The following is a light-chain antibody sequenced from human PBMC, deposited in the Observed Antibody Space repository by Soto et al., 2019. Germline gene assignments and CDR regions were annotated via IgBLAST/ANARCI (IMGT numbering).Light chain of an antibody. J-gene: IGKJ3*01. CDR3: QQYGSSLFT. CDR2: GVS. Sequence: EIVLTQSPGTLSLSPGERATLSCRASQSVSSSYLAWYQQKPGQAPRLLIYGVSSRATGIPDRFSGSGSGTYFPLTISRLELEDFAVYFCQQYGSSLFTFGPGTKVDIK. CDR1: QSVSSSY. V-gene: IGKV3-20*01.